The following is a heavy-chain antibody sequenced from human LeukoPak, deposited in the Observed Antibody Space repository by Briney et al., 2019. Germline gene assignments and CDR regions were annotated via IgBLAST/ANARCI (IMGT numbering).Heavy chain of an antibody. D-gene: IGHD3-9*01. CDR1: GFTFSSYA. V-gene: IGHV3-30-3*01. CDR2: ISYDGRNK. CDR3: ARDWEHDILTGYYISGLED. Sequence: GGSLRLSRAASGFTFSSYAMYWVRQAPGKGLEWVAVISYDGRNKYYAESVKGRFTIYRDNSKNTLYLQMNSLRAEDTAVYYCARDWEHDILTGYYISGLEDWGQGTLVTVSS. J-gene: IGHJ4*02.